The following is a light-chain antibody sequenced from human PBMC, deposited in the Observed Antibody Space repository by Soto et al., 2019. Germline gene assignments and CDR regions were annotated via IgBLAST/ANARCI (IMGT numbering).Light chain of an antibody. J-gene: IGKJ2*01. CDR2: WAS. V-gene: IGKV4-1*01. Sequence: DIVMTQSPDSLAVSLGERATINCKSSQSVLYSSNNKNYLAWYQQKSGQPPKLLIYWASTRESGVPDRFSGSGSGTDFTLRISSLQAEDVAVYYCQQYYTIASFTFGQGTKLEIK. CDR1: QSVLYSSNNKNY. CDR3: QQYYTIASFT.